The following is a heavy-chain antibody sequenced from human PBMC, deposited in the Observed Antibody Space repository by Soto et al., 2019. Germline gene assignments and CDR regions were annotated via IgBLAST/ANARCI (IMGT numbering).Heavy chain of an antibody. V-gene: IGHV3-23*01. J-gene: IGHJ5*02. CDR1: GFTFSSYA. D-gene: IGHD6-19*01. Sequence: EVQLLESGGGLGQPGGSLRLSCAASGFTFSSYAMSWVRQAPGKGLEWVSAISGSGGYTYYADSVKGRFTISRDNSKNTLYLQMYSLRAEDTAVYYCAKGPAVAGGYDPWGQGTLVTVSS. CDR2: ISGSGGYT. CDR3: AKGPAVAGGYDP.